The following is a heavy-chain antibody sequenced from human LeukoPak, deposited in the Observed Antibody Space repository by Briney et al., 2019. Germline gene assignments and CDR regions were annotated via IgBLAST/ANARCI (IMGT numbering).Heavy chain of an antibody. D-gene: IGHD4-17*01. CDR3: ARGYPVTTWGASDY. CDR1: EYTFSNSY. Sequence: GASVTVSCKASEYTFSNSYMHWVRQAPGQGLQWMGIINPSGDSTTYAQKFQGRVTMTRDTSTSTVYMELSSLRSEDTAVYYCARGYPVTTWGASDYWGQGTLVTVSS. J-gene: IGHJ4*02. CDR2: INPSGDST. V-gene: IGHV1-46*01.